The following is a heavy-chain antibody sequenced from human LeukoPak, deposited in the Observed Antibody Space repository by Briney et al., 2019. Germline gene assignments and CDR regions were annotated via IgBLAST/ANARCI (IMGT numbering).Heavy chain of an antibody. D-gene: IGHD1-1*01. CDR1: GFTFSNYV. CDR3: ERGYNWGTFDY. V-gene: IGHV3-33*01. CDR2: IWYDGSNI. Sequence: GGSLRLSCAASGFTFSNYVMHWVSQAPGKGLEWVAVIWYDGSNIYYADSVKGRFTISRDNSKNTLYLQMNSLRAEDTAVYYCERGYNWGTFDYWGQGTLVTVSS. J-gene: IGHJ4*02.